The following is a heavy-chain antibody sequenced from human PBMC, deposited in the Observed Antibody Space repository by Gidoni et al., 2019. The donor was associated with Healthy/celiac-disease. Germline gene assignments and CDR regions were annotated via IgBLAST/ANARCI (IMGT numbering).Heavy chain of an antibody. Sequence: QATLKESGPVLVKPTETLTLTCTVSGLSLSNARMGVSWIRQPPGKALEWLAHIFSNDEKSYSTSLKSRLTISKDTSKSQVVLTMTNMDPVDTATYYCARIPPTYGDYVPLDYWGQGTLVTVSS. J-gene: IGHJ4*02. CDR3: ARIPPTYGDYVPLDY. D-gene: IGHD4-17*01. V-gene: IGHV2-26*01. CDR2: IFSNDEK. CDR1: GLSLSNARMG.